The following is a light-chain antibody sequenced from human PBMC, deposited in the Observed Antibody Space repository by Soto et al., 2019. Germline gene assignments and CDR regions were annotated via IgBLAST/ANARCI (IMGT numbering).Light chain of an antibody. Sequence: QSTLTQPPSASGSPGQSVTISCTGTSSDVGGYNYVSWYQQHPGKAPKLMIYEVSKRPSGVPDRFSGSKSGNPASLTVSGLQAEDEADYYCSSYAGSLVFGGGTKVTVL. CDR2: EVS. V-gene: IGLV2-8*01. CDR3: SSYAGSLV. CDR1: SSDVGGYNY. J-gene: IGLJ2*01.